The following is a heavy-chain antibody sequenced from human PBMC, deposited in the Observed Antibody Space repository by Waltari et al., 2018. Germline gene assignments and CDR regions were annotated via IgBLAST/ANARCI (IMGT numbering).Heavy chain of an antibody. J-gene: IGHJ5*02. CDR1: GYTFNSYY. CDR2: IDPSGGNT. D-gene: IGHD3-10*01. CDR3: ARGDYYTSGTPGAWFDP. V-gene: IGHV1-46*02. Sequence: QVQLVQSGAEVKKPGASVKVSCKASGYTFNSYYIHWVRQAPGQGLEWVGKIDPSGGNTSYAQKFQGRVTMTRDTSTSTVYMGLSSLRSEDTAVYYCARGDYYTSGTPGAWFDPWGQGALVTVSS.